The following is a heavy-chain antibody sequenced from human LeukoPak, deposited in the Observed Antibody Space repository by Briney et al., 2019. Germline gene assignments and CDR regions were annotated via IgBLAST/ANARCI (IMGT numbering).Heavy chain of an antibody. D-gene: IGHD4-11*01. CDR2: IIPILGIA. Sequence: SVKVSCKASGYTFTSYDINWVRQAPGQGLEWMGRIIPILGIANYAQKFQGRVTITADKSTSTAYMELSSLRSEDTAVYYCARGGVLTTVRIGYFDLWGRGTLVTVSS. CDR3: ARGGVLTTVRIGYFDL. V-gene: IGHV1-69*04. CDR1: GYTFTSYD. J-gene: IGHJ2*01.